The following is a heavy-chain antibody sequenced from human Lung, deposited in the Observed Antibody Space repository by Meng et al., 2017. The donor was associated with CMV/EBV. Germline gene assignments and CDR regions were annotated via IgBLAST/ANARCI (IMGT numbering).Heavy chain of an antibody. CDR3: AKGGDYDSSGAD. D-gene: IGHD3-22*01. CDR1: GFTFSSYG. CDR2: IRYDGSNK. J-gene: IGHJ4*02. Sequence: GGSLRLXCAASGFTFSSYGMHWVRQAPGKGPEWVAFIRYDGSNKYYADSVKGRFTISRDNSKNTLYLQMNSLRAEDTAVYYCAKGGDYDSSGADWGTGTXVNGAS. V-gene: IGHV3-30*02.